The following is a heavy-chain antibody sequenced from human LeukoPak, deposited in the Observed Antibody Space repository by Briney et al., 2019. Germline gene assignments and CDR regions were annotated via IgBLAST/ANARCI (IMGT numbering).Heavy chain of an antibody. CDR1: GFTFSSYW. J-gene: IGHJ4*02. CDR3: ARGLHLLPRSTLDY. CDR2: IKHDGTDK. Sequence: GGSLRLSCAASGFTFSSYWMTWVRQAPGKGLEWVANIKHDGTDKNYVNSVKGRFTISRDSAKNSLYLQMNSLRAEDTAVYYCARGLHLLPRSTLDYWGQGTLVTVSS. D-gene: IGHD3-22*01. V-gene: IGHV3-7*01.